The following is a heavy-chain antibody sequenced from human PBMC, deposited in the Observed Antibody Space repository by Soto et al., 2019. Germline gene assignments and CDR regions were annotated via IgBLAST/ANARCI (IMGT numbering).Heavy chain of an antibody. CDR2: IIPIFGTA. J-gene: IGHJ4*02. D-gene: IGHD1-1*01. CDR3: ARGTNRLELTPFDY. V-gene: IGHV1-69*13. Sequence: GASVKVSCKASGGTFSSYAISWVRQAPGQGLEWMGGIIPIFGTANYAQKFQGRVTITADESTSTAYMELSSLRSEDTAVYYCARGTNRLELTPFDYWGQGTLVTVSS. CDR1: GGTFSSYA.